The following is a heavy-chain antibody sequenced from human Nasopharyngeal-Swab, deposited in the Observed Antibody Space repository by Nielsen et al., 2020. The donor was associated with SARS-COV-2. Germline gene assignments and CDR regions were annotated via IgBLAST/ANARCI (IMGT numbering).Heavy chain of an antibody. V-gene: IGHV4-34*01. Sequence: SETLSLTCAVYGGPFSSYYWGWIRQPPGKGLEWIAEINHSGSTNHNPSLRSRVTISVDTSKSQFSLKLTSVTAADTSVYYCARGLSGVVPAPILGLGPYYYFYYMDVWGKGTTVTVSS. D-gene: IGHD2-2*01. CDR1: GGPFSSYY. CDR2: INHSGST. CDR3: ARGLSGVVPAPILGLGPYYYFYYMDV. J-gene: IGHJ6*03.